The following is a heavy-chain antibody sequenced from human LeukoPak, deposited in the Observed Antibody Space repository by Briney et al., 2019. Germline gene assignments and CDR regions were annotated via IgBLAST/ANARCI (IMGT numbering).Heavy chain of an antibody. V-gene: IGHV3-11*01. CDR2: ISSSGSTI. J-gene: IGHJ4*02. Sequence: SGGSLRLSCVASGFTFSDYYMSWIRQAPGKGLEWVSYISSSGSTIYYADSVKGRFTISRDNAKNSLYLQMNSLRAEDTAVYYCARVGDSSGYSYYYFDYWGQGTLVTVSS. D-gene: IGHD3-22*01. CDR1: GFTFSDYY. CDR3: ARVGDSSGYSYYYFDY.